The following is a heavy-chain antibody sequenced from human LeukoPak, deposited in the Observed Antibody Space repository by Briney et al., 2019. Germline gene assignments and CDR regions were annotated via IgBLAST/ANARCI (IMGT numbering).Heavy chain of an antibody. CDR1: GYTFTDYY. CDR2: INPISGGT. Sequence: ASLKVSCTASGYTFTDYYLRWVRQAPGQGLKWMGWINPISGGTNYAQKFQGRVTMTRDTSISTAYMELSRLRSDDTAIYVCANVPLNSGVDYWGQGSLVTVSS. V-gene: IGHV1-2*02. J-gene: IGHJ4*02. CDR3: ANVPLNSGVDY. D-gene: IGHD1-26*01.